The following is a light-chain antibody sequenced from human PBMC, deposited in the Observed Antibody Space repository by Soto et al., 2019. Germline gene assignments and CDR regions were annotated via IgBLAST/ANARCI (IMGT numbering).Light chain of an antibody. CDR1: QSVSSSY. J-gene: IGKJ1*01. CDR3: QQYGSSPPWT. Sequence: EIVLTQSPGTLSFSPGERATLSCRASQSVSSSYLAWYQQKPGQAPRLLIYGASSRATGIQDRFSGSGSGTDFTLTISRLEPEDFAVYYCQQYGSSPPWTFGQGTKVDIK. CDR2: GAS. V-gene: IGKV3-20*01.